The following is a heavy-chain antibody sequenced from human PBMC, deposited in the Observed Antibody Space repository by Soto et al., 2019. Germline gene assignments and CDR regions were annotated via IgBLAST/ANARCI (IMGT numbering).Heavy chain of an antibody. CDR2: ISSSSSTI. J-gene: IGHJ5*02. V-gene: IGHV3-48*01. D-gene: IGHD2-2*01. Sequence: EVQLVESGGGLVQPGGSLRLSCAASGFTFSSYSMNWVRQAPGKGLEWVSYISSSSSTIYYADSVKGRFTISRDNAKNSLYLQKNSLRAEDAAVYYGAREYCSSTSCRNWFDPWGQGTLVSVSS. CDR3: AREYCSSTSCRNWFDP. CDR1: GFTFSSYS.